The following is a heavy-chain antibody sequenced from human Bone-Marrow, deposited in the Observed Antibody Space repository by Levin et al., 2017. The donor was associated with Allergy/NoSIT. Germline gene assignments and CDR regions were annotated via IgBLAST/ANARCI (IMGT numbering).Heavy chain of an antibody. D-gene: IGHD2-2*02. CDR2: IYPGDSDT. J-gene: IGHJ6*04. CDR3: ARLGRPYCSSTSCYSLSLDV. Sequence: GGSLRLSCKGSGYSFTSYWIGWVRQMPGKGLEWMGIIYPGDSDTRYSPSFQGQVTISADKSISTAYLQWSSLKASDTAMYYCARLGRPYCSSTSCYSLSLDVWGKGTTVTVSS. V-gene: IGHV5-51*01. CDR1: GYSFTSYW.